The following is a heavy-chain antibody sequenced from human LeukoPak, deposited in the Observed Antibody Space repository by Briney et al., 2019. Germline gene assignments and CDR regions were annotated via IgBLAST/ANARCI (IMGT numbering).Heavy chain of an antibody. Sequence: PGGSLRLSCAASGFTFSTYNMNWVRQAPGKGLEWVSSISSSSSYIYYADSVKGRFTISRDNAKNSLYLQMNSLRAEDTAVYYCARDSSRDNSDYWGQGTLVTVSS. D-gene: IGHD1-14*01. CDR3: ARDSSRDNSDY. J-gene: IGHJ4*02. CDR2: ISSSSSYI. CDR1: GFTFSTYN. V-gene: IGHV3-21*01.